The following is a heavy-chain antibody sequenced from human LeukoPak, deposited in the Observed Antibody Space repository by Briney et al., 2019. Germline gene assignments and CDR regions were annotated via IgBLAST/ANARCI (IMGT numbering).Heavy chain of an antibody. CDR2: ISSSGSTI. CDR3: ARRYNYGDY. J-gene: IGHJ4*02. Sequence: GGCPRLSCAASGFTFCSYIMNSVRQAPGTGREWVSYISSSGSTIYYADSVKGRFTISRDNAKNSLYLQMNSLRAEDTAVYYCARRYNYGDYWGQGTLVTVSS. V-gene: IGHV3-48*04. D-gene: IGHD5-18*01. CDR1: GFTFCSYI.